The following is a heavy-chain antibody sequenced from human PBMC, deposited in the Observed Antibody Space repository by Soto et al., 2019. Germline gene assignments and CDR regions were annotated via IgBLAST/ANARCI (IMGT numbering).Heavy chain of an antibody. V-gene: IGHV3-23*01. J-gene: IGHJ6*03. CDR2: ISGSGGST. Sequence: GGSLRLSCEASGFTFSSYAMSWVRQAPGKGLEWVSAISGSGGSTYYADSVKGRFTISRDNSKNTLYLQMNSLRAEDTAVYYCAKYERFSGGSCYSSLYYYYMDVWGKGTTVTVSS. CDR1: GFTFSSYA. CDR3: AKYERFSGGSCYSSLYYYYMDV. D-gene: IGHD2-15*01.